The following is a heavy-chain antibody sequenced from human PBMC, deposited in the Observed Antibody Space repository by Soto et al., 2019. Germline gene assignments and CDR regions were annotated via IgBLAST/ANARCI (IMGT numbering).Heavy chain of an antibody. CDR1: GFTFSSYA. Sequence: GGSLRLSCAASGFTFSSYAMSWVRQAPGKGLEWVSAISGSGGSTYYADSVKGRFTISRDYSKNTLYLQMNSLRAEDTAVYYCAKAYYDYIWGSYRPYYFDYWGQGTLVTVSS. J-gene: IGHJ4*02. CDR2: ISGSGGST. CDR3: AKAYYDYIWGSYRPYYFDY. V-gene: IGHV3-23*01. D-gene: IGHD3-16*02.